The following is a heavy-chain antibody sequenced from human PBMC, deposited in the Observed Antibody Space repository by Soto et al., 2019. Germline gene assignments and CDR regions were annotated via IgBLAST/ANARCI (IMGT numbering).Heavy chain of an antibody. D-gene: IGHD6-25*01. V-gene: IGHV1-2*04. CDR3: ARAPEGGRNINNWFDP. Sequence: QVQLVQSGAEVKKPGASVKVSCKASGYTFTGYYMHLVRQAPGQGLEWMGWINPNSGGTNYAQKFQGWVTMTRDTSISTAYMELSRLRSDDTAVYYCARAPEGGRNINNWFDPWGQVTLVTVSS. CDR2: INPNSGGT. CDR1: GYTFTGYY. J-gene: IGHJ5*02.